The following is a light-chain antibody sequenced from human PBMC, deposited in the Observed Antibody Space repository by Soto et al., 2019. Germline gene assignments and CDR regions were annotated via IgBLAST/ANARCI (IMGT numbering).Light chain of an antibody. CDR2: DAS. V-gene: IGKV3-11*01. Sequence: EIVLTQSPATLSLSPGERATLSCRASQSLSSYLAWYQQKPGQAPRLLIYDASNRATGIPARFSGSGSGTDFTLTISSLEPEDFAVYYCQQSSNWPLTFGGGTKVEIK. CDR3: QQSSNWPLT. CDR1: QSLSSY. J-gene: IGKJ4*01.